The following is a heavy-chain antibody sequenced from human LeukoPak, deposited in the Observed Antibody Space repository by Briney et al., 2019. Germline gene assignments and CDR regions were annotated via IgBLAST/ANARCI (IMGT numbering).Heavy chain of an antibody. D-gene: IGHD1-7*01. CDR1: GGSISSYY. CDR3: ARGRWNYYYSDY. Sequence: SETLSLTCTVSGGSISSYYWSWIRQPPGKGLEWIGYIYYSGSTNYNPSLKSRVTISVDTSKNQFSLKLSSVTAADTAVYYCARGRWNYYYSDYWGQGTLVTVSS. J-gene: IGHJ4*02. V-gene: IGHV4-59*01. CDR2: IYYSGST.